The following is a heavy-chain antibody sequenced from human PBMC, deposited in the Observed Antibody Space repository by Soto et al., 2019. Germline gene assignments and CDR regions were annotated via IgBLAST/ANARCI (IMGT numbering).Heavy chain of an antibody. CDR1: GGTFSSYA. CDR3: AVNLLEWLPHYYYYGMDV. Sequence: SVKVSCKASGGTFSSYAISWVRQAPGQGLEWMGGIIPIFGTANYAQKFQGRVTITADESTSTAYMELSSLRSEDTAVYYCAVNLLEWLPHYYYYGMDVWGQGTTVTVSS. D-gene: IGHD3-3*01. CDR2: IIPIFGTA. V-gene: IGHV1-69*13. J-gene: IGHJ6*02.